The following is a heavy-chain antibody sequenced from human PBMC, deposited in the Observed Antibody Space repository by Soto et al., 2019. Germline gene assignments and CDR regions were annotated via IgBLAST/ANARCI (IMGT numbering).Heavy chain of an antibody. CDR3: AKDLKSRGSGSYNFDY. V-gene: IGHV3-23*01. J-gene: IGHJ4*02. CDR2: ISGSGGST. D-gene: IGHD3-10*01. Sequence: GGSLRLSCAASGFTFSSYAMSWVRQAPGKGLEWVSAISGSGGSTYYADSVKGRFTISRDNSKNTLYLQMNSLRAEDTAVYYCAKDLKSRGSGSYNFDYWGQGTLVTVSS. CDR1: GFTFSSYA.